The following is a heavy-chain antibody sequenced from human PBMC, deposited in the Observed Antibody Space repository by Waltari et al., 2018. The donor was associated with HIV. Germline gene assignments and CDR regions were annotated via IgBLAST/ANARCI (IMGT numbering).Heavy chain of an antibody. CDR2: TYSRSKWYI. D-gene: IGHD3-3*01. J-gene: IGHJ5*02. Sequence: QVQLQQSGPGLVKPSQTLSLTCAISGDSVSSNSAAWNWIRQSPRRGLEWLGRTYSRSKWYIDYAVSVKSRITINPDTSKNHFSLQLNSVTPEDTAVYCCARGWDYDFWSGLEGGKFDPWGLGTLVTVSS. V-gene: IGHV6-1*01. CDR1: GDSVSSNSAA. CDR3: ARGWDYDFWSGLEGGKFDP.